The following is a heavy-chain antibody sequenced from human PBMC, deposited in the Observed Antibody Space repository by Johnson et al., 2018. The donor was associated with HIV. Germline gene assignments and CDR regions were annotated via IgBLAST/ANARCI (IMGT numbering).Heavy chain of an antibody. CDR3: ARDGSGSYYNGHAFDI. V-gene: IGHV3-74*01. J-gene: IGHJ3*02. Sequence: VQLVESGGGLVQPGGSLRLSCAASGFTFSTYWMHWVRQAPGKGLVWVSRISGDGISTTYADPVKGRFTISRDNAKNTLYLQMNSLRAEDTALYYCARDGSGSYYNGHAFDIWGQGKMGTVSS. D-gene: IGHD3-10*01. CDR1: GFTFSTYW. CDR2: ISGDGIST.